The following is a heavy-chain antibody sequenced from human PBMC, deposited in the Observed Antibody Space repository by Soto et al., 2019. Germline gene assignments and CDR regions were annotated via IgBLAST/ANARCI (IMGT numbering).Heavy chain of an antibody. CDR1: GFTFGNYA. J-gene: IGHJ4*02. Sequence: PGGSLRLSCAASGFTFGNYAMHWVRQAPGKGLEWVAVTSFDGSDKYNADSVKGRFTISRDNSKNTLYLQMSSLRPEDTGVYFCARAVGMTTVNLDYWGQGTLVTVS. CDR3: ARAVGMTTVNLDY. D-gene: IGHD1-26*01. CDR2: TSFDGSDK. V-gene: IGHV3-30*04.